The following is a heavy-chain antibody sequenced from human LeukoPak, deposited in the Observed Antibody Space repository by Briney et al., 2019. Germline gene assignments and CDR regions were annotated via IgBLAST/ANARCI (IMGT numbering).Heavy chain of an antibody. J-gene: IGHJ6*03. D-gene: IGHD4-17*01. CDR1: GGSFSGYY. Sequence: SETLSLTCAVYGGSFSGYYWSWIRQPPGKGLEWIGEINHSGSTNYNPSLKSRVTISVDTSKNQFSLKLSSVTAADTAVYYCARVRYCYYMDVWGKGTTVTVSS. V-gene: IGHV4-34*01. CDR3: ARVRYCYYMDV. CDR2: INHSGST.